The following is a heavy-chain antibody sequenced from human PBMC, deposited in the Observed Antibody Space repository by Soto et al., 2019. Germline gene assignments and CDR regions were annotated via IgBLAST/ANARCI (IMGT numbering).Heavy chain of an antibody. CDR1: GFTFSSYA. CDR2: VRGNGDPP. J-gene: IGHJ4*02. V-gene: IGHV3-64D*06. Sequence: LRLSCSASGFTFSSYAMHWVRQAPGKRLEYVSGVRGNGDPPFYADSVKGRFTISRDNSKNTLYLQMSSLSADDTAVYYCVKSRGGNNFDFFDWGQGALVTVS. D-gene: IGHD5-12*01. CDR3: VKSRGGNNFDFFD.